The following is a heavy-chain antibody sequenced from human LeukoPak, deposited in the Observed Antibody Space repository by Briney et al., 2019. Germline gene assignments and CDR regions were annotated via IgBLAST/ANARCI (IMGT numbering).Heavy chain of an antibody. CDR3: ARDYRGITGTTAWFDP. D-gene: IGHD1-7*01. Sequence: GGSLRLSCAASGFTFDDYAMHWVRQAPGKGLEWVSGISWNSGSIGYADSVKGRFTISRDNAKNSLYLQMNSLRAEDTAVYYCARDYRGITGTTAWFDPWGQGTLVTVSS. CDR1: GFTFDDYA. CDR2: ISWNSGSI. V-gene: IGHV3-9*01. J-gene: IGHJ5*02.